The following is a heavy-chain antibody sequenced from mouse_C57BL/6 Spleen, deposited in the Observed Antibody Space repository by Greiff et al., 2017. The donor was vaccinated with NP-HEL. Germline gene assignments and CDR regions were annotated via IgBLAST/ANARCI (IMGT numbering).Heavy chain of an antibody. D-gene: IGHD2-5*01. J-gene: IGHJ4*01. CDR1: GFTFSNYW. CDR2: IRLKSDNYAT. Sequence: EVKVVESGGGLVQPGGSMKLSCVASGFTFSNYWMNWVRQSPEKGLEWVAQIRLKSDNYATHYAESVKGRFTISRDDSKSSVYLQMNNLRAEDTGIYYCTGESNYDAMDYWGQGTSVTVSS. CDR3: TGESNYDAMDY. V-gene: IGHV6-3*01.